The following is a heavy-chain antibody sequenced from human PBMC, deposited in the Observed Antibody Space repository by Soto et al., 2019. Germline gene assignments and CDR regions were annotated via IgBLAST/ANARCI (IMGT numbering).Heavy chain of an antibody. V-gene: IGHV6-1*01. Sequence: SQTLSLTCAISVDSVSSNSAAWNLNIQSPSRGLEWLGRTYYRSKWYNDYAVSVKSRITINPDTSKNQFSLQLNSVTPEDTAVYYCARGGIAARQYNWFDTWGQGTLVTVSS. J-gene: IGHJ5*02. D-gene: IGHD6-6*01. CDR2: TYYRSKWYN. CDR1: VDSVSSNSAA. CDR3: ARGGIAARQYNWFDT.